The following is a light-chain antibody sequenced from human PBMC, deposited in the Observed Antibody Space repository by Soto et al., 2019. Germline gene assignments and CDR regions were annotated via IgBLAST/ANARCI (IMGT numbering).Light chain of an antibody. Sequence: DIQMTQSPSTLSASVGDRVTITFRSSESIRTWLAWYQHKPGKAPKFLIYDASTLESGVPSRFSGSGSGTEFTLTISSLQPEDFATYYCQQYNNYPRTFGQGTKVDIK. CDR2: DAS. CDR3: QQYNNYPRT. CDR1: ESIRTW. J-gene: IGKJ1*01. V-gene: IGKV1-5*01.